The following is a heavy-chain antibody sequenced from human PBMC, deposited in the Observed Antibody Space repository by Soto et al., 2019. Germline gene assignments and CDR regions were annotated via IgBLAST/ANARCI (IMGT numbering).Heavy chain of an antibody. J-gene: IGHJ3*02. V-gene: IGHV1-2*02. Sequence: GASVKVSCKASGYTFTGHYMHWVRQAPGQGLEWMGWINPNSVGTNYAQKFQGRVTMTRDTSISTAYMELSRLRSDDTAVYYCAREPMVRAAHGFDIWAQGTMVT. CDR1: GYTFTGHY. D-gene: IGHD3-10*01. CDR3: AREPMVRAAHGFDI. CDR2: INPNSVGT.